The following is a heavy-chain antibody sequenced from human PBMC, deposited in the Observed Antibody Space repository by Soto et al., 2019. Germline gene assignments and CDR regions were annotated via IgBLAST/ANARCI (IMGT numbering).Heavy chain of an antibody. CDR2: ITHDGSQK. J-gene: IGHJ4*02. Sequence: GGSLRLSCGVSGFTFRSYAMYWVRQAPGKGLEWVAVITHDGSQKYYADYVKGRFTISRDNAKNSLYLQMNSLRAEDTAVYYCARWLYNVGWYPDYFDSCGQGTLVTVSS. CDR1: GFTFRSYA. D-gene: IGHD6-19*01. V-gene: IGHV3-30*04. CDR3: ARWLYNVGWYPDYFDS.